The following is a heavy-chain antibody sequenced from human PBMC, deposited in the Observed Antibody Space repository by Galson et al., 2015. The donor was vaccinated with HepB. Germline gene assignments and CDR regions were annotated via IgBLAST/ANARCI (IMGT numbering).Heavy chain of an antibody. CDR3: AREANYNYYPDAFDI. CDR2: IKQDGSEK. V-gene: IGHV3-7*03. Sequence: FLRLSCAASGFTFSSHWMSWVRQAPGKGLEWVANIKQDGSEKYYVDSVKGRFTISRDNAKNSLYLQMNSLRAEDTAVYYCAREANYNYYPDAFDIWGQGTMVTVSS. J-gene: IGHJ3*02. CDR1: GFTFSSHW. D-gene: IGHD5-24*01.